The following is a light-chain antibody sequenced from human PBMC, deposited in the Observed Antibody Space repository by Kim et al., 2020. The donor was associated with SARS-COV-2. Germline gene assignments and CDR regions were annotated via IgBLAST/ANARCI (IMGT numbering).Light chain of an antibody. CDR3: QQANSFPWT. J-gene: IGKJ4*01. CDR2: ASS. CDR1: QGIGSW. V-gene: IGKV1-12*02. Sequence: DIQMTQSPSTVSASVGDRVTITCRASQGIGSWIAWYQQKPGKAPKLLIYASSSLQSGVPSRFSSSGSGTDFTITISSLQPEDFATYYCQQANSFPWTFGGGTKVDIK.